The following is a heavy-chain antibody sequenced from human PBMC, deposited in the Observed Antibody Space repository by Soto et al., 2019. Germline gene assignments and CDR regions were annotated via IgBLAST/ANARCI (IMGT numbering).Heavy chain of an antibody. J-gene: IGHJ4*02. Sequence: GESLKISCQASGYTFTSYWIGWVRQMPGKGLEWIGIIYPGDSDTGYSPSFQGQVTMSADKSSRTAFLRRNSLKASDTAIYFCVGSAHSAWYIFDYWGQGILVTVSS. CDR1: GYTFTSYW. CDR2: IYPGDSDT. D-gene: IGHD6-19*01. CDR3: VGSAHSAWYIFDY. V-gene: IGHV5-51*01.